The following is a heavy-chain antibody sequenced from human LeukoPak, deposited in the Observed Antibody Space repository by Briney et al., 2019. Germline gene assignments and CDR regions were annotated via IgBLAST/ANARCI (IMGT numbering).Heavy chain of an antibody. Sequence: PGGSLRLSCAASGFTFSGSAMHWVRQASGKGLEWVGRIRSKANNYATAYAASVKGRFTISRDDSKNTAYLQMNSLKAEDTAMYYCARERWDSVRGGIAYWGQGALVTVSS. J-gene: IGHJ4*02. CDR3: ARERWDSVRGGIAY. D-gene: IGHD3-10*01. CDR2: IRSKANNYAT. CDR1: GFTFSGSA. V-gene: IGHV3-73*01.